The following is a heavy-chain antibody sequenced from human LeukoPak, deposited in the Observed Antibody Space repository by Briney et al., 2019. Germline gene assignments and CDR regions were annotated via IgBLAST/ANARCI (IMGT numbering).Heavy chain of an antibody. CDR3: ARLMTTFGGVIDTTYYFDY. CDR1: GYTFTGYY. D-gene: IGHD3-16*02. V-gene: IGHV1-8*02. Sequence: GASVKVSCKASGYTFTGYYMHWVRQATGQGLEWMGWMNPNSGNTGYAQKFQGRVTMTRNTSISTAYMELSSLRSEDTAVYYCARLMTTFGGVIDTTYYFDYWGQGTLVTVSS. CDR2: MNPNSGNT. J-gene: IGHJ4*02.